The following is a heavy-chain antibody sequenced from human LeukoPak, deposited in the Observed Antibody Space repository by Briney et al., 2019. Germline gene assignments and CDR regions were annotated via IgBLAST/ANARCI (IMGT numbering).Heavy chain of an antibody. CDR2: IWFDGSDK. Sequence: GRSLRLSCAASGLSFSSYCMHWVRQAPGKGLEWVAVIWFDGSDKYYADSVKGRFIISRDNSKNTLYLQMNSLRAEDTAVYYCAREQFDGFDYWGQGTLVTVSS. V-gene: IGHV3-33*01. D-gene: IGHD5-24*01. CDR1: GLSFSSYC. J-gene: IGHJ4*02. CDR3: AREQFDGFDY.